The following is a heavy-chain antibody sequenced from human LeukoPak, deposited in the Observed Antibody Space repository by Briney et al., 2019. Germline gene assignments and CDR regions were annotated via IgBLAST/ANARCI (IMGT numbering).Heavy chain of an antibody. CDR1: GASMSGGGYS. V-gene: IGHV4-30-2*01. CDR2: IFYSGST. J-gene: IGHJ4*02. Sequence: PSETLSLTCAVSGASMSGGGYSWNWIRQPPGKGLEWIGSIFYSGSTYYNPSVKSRVTMSVDTSKNQSSLRLSSVTAADTPVYYCTRASLPHDYFDYWGQGTLVTVSS. D-gene: IGHD6-6*01. CDR3: TRASLPHDYFDY.